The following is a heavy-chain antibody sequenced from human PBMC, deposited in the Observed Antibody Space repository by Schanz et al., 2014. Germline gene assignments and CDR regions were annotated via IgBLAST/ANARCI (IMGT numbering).Heavy chain of an antibody. Sequence: EVQLVESGGGLVQPGGSLRLSCAASGFTFSSYWMHWVRQAPGKGLEWVSRLNFDETYTSYADSVKGRFTISRDNAKNTVYLQMTSLRVEDTAVYYCAAGGGFLIDYWGQGTLVTVSS. CDR2: LNFDETYT. CDR3: AAGGGFLIDY. J-gene: IGHJ4*02. CDR1: GFTFSSYW. V-gene: IGHV3-74*02. D-gene: IGHD2-15*01.